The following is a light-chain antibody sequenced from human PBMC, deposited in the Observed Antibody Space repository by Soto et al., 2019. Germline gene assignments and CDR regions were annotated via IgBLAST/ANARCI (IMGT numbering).Light chain of an antibody. CDR2: DVA. CDR3: QQYNSYPLT. J-gene: IGKJ4*01. V-gene: IGKV1-5*01. CDR1: QSIDRW. Sequence: DLPMTQSPSTLSASVGDRVTITCRASQSIDRWLAWYQQRPGRAPKRLIYDVANLETGVPSRFRGSGSETEFTLTISSLQPDDFAIYYCQQYNSYPLTFGGGTKVEIK.